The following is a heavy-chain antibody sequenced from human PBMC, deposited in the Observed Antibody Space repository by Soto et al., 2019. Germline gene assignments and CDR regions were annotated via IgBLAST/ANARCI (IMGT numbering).Heavy chain of an antibody. V-gene: IGHV1-2*04. Sequence: GASVEVSCTASGETFTGYYMHWVRQAHEQGLEWMGWINPNSGGTNYAQKFQGWVTMTRDTSISTAYMELSRLRSDDTAVYYCARDLGQWELLDYYYGMDVWGQGTTVTVSS. D-gene: IGHD1-26*01. J-gene: IGHJ6*02. CDR1: GETFTGYY. CDR2: INPNSGGT. CDR3: ARDLGQWELLDYYYGMDV.